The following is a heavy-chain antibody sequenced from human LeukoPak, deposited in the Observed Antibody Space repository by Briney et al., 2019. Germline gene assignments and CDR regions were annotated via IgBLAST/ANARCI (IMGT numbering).Heavy chain of an antibody. CDR1: GGSISSTSYC. V-gene: IGHV4-39*07. J-gene: IGHJ4*02. CDR2: IYNTGRT. CDR3: AREAWFGEPPTS. Sequence: SETLSLTCTVSGGSISSTSYCWGWIRQPPGKGLEWIGSIYNTGRTDYNPSLKSRVTISIDTSRNQFSLRLSSVTAADTAVYYCAREAWFGEPPTSWGQGTLVTVSS. D-gene: IGHD3-10*01.